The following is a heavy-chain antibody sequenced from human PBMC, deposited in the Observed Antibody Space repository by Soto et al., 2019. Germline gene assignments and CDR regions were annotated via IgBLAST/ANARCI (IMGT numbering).Heavy chain of an antibody. D-gene: IGHD1-26*01. Sequence: ASVKVSFKASGYTFTGYYVHWVRQAPGQGLEWMGWINPNSGDTYLAQRFQGRVTMNRDTSIGTAYMELRGLTSDDTAEYYCARDLAKGGGSAGFDYWG. J-gene: IGHJ4*01. CDR2: INPNSGDT. CDR3: ARDLAKGGGSAGFDY. V-gene: IGHV1-2*02. CDR1: GYTFTGYY.